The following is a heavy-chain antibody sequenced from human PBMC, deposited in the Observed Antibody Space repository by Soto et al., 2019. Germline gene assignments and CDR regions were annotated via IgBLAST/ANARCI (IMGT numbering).Heavy chain of an antibody. Sequence: EVQLLESGGGLVQPGGSLRLSCAASGFTFSSYAMSWVRQAPGKGLEWVSAISGSGANTYYADSVKGRFTISRDNSKNTLYLQMNSLRAEDSAMYYCVRGRSGYSDADSWGQGTLVTVSS. V-gene: IGHV3-23*01. CDR1: GFTFSSYA. CDR3: VRGRSGYSDADS. CDR2: ISGSGANT. D-gene: IGHD5-18*01. J-gene: IGHJ4*02.